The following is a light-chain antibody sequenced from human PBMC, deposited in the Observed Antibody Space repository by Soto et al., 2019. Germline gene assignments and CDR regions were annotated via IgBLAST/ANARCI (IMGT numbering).Light chain of an antibody. J-gene: IGKJ5*01. CDR2: GAS. CDR3: QRSYRSIS. V-gene: IGKV1-39*01. Sequence: DIQMIRSASSLFASVGDRVTITCRASQSITTYLNWYQQRPGKAPRLLIYGASSLHTGVPSRFSGSGSGTDFTLTISSLQPEDFATYYCQRSYRSISFGPGTRLEMK. CDR1: QSITTY.